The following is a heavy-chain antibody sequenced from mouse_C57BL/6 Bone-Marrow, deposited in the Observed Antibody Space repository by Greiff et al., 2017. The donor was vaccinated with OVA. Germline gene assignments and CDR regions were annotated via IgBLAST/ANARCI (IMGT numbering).Heavy chain of an antibody. CDR2: INPSSGYT. D-gene: IGHD2-5*01. CDR1: GYTFTSYT. J-gene: IGHJ1*03. V-gene: IGHV1-4*01. CDR3: ARGGDSNWYFDV. Sequence: VQLQQSGAELARPGASVKMSCKASGYTFTSYTMHWVKQRPGQGLEWIGYINPSSGYTKYNQKFKDKATLTADKSSSTAYMQLVSLRSEDSAVYYCARGGDSNWYFDVWGTGTTVTVSS.